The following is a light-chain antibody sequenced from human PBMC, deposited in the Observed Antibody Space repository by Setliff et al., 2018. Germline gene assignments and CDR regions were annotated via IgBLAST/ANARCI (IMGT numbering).Light chain of an antibody. CDR3: SSYSSRTTLDV. J-gene: IGLJ1*01. Sequence: QSVLTPPRSVSGSPGQSVTISCTGTSSDVGRYNFVSWYQQHPGKAPKLMIYDVSVRPSGVSSRFSGSKSGNTASLTISGLQAEDEADYYCSSYSSRTTLDVFGTGTQLTVL. V-gene: IGLV2-14*01. CDR1: SSDVGRYNF. CDR2: DVS.